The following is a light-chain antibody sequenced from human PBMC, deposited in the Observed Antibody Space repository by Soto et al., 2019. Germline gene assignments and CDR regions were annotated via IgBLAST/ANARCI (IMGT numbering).Light chain of an antibody. CDR2: ATS. V-gene: IGKV3-20*01. Sequence: EIVLTQSPGTLSLSPGERATLSCRASQSVSRTYLAWYQQKPVHAPRLLIYATSSRATGIPDRFSGSGSGTDFTLTISRLEHEDFAVYYCQQYGRSGTFGQGTKVEIK. CDR3: QQYGRSGT. J-gene: IGKJ1*01. CDR1: QSVSRTY.